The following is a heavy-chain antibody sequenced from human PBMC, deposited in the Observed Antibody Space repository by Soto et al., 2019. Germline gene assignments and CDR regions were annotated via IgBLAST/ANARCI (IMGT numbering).Heavy chain of an antibody. D-gene: IGHD3-9*01. Sequence: PSETLSLTCTVSGGSISSYYWSWIRQPPGKGLEWIGYIYYSGGTNYNPSLKSRVTISVDTSKNQFSLKLSSVTAADTAVYYCARGSYDILTGYHNPYYYMDVWGKGTTVTVSS. J-gene: IGHJ6*03. CDR1: GGSISSYY. CDR2: IYYSGGT. V-gene: IGHV4-59*01. CDR3: ARGSYDILTGYHNPYYYMDV.